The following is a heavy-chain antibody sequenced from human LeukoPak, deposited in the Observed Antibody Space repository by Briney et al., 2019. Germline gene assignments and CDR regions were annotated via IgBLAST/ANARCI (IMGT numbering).Heavy chain of an antibody. Sequence: PRASVKVSCKASGGTFSSYAISWVRQAPGQGLEWMGGIIPIFGTANYAQKFQGRVTITADKSTSTAYMELSGLRSEDTAVYYCARGSRGGSYWRTLPYGMDVWGKGTTVTVSS. CDR2: IIPIFGTA. J-gene: IGHJ6*04. V-gene: IGHV1-69*06. CDR3: ARGSRGGSYWRTLPYGMDV. CDR1: GGTFSSYA. D-gene: IGHD3-10*01.